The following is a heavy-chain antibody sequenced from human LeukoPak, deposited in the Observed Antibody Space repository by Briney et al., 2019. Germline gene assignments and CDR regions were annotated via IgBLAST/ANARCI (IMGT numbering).Heavy chain of an antibody. CDR2: IYYSGST. CDR1: GGSISSYY. J-gene: IGHJ3*02. D-gene: IGHD6-13*01. V-gene: IGHV4-59*12. CDR3: ARELPLQQLVPDAFDI. Sequence: PSETLSLTCTVSGGSISSYYWSWIRQPPGKGLEWIGYIYYSGSTNYNPSLKSRVTISVDTSKSHFSLKLSSVTAADTAVYYCARELPLQQLVPDAFDIWGQGTMVTVSS.